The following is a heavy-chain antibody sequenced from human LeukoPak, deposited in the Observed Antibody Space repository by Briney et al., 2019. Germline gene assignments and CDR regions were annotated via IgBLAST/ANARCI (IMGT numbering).Heavy chain of an antibody. CDR2: ISGSGGST. D-gene: IGHD1-26*01. CDR1: GFTVSSNY. J-gene: IGHJ4*02. Sequence: GGSLRLSCAASGFTVSSNYMSWVRQAPGKGLEWVSAISGSGGSTYYADSVKGRFTISRDNSKNTLYLQMNSLRAEDTAVYYCAKASPANWELLKYYFDYWGQGTLVTVSS. CDR3: AKASPANWELLKYYFDY. V-gene: IGHV3-23*01.